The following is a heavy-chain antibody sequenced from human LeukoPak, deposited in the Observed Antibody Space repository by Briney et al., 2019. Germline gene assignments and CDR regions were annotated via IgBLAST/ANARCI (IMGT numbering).Heavy chain of an antibody. CDR2: INPNSGGT. J-gene: IGHJ4*02. Sequence: ASVKVSCKASGYTFTGYYMHWVRQAPGQGLEWMGWINPNSGGTNYAQKFQGWVTMTRDTSISTAYMELSRLRSDDTAVYYCAREGAPGAAAGHFDYWGQGTLVTVSP. CDR1: GYTFTGYY. CDR3: AREGAPGAAAGHFDY. D-gene: IGHD6-13*01. V-gene: IGHV1-2*04.